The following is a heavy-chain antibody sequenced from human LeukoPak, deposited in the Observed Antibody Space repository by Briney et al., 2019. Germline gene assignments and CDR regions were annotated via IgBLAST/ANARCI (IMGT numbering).Heavy chain of an antibody. CDR1: GYTFTSYG. CDR3: ARDRYSYGYDAFDI. J-gene: IGHJ3*02. Sequence: ASVKVSCKASGYTFTSYGISWVRQAPGQGLEWMGWISACNGNTNYAQKLQGRVTMTTDTSTSTAYMELRSLRSDDTAVYYCARDRYSYGYDAFDIWGQGTMVTVSS. V-gene: IGHV1-18*01. CDR2: ISACNGNT. D-gene: IGHD5-18*01.